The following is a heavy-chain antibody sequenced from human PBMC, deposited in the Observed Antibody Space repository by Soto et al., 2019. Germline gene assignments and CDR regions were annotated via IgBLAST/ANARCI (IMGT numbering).Heavy chain of an antibody. J-gene: IGHJ3*02. Sequence: QVQLVESGGGVVQPGRSLRLSCAASRFSFSTYAIHWVRQAPGKGLEWVAGISYDGFNEYYADSVKGRFTISRDNSKSTLYLKMNSLGPDDTAVYYCARDRSGSHEIDDSLDIWGRGTMVTVSS. V-gene: IGHV3-30-3*01. CDR3: ARDRSGSHEIDDSLDI. CDR2: ISYDGFNE. D-gene: IGHD1-26*01. CDR1: RFSFSTYA.